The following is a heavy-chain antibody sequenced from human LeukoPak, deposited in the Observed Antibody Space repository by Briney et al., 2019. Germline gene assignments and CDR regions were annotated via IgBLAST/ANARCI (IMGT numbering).Heavy chain of an antibody. CDR2: ISSSSSYI. CDR1: GFTFSSYS. J-gene: IGHJ4*02. Sequence: GGSLRLSCAASGFTFSSYSMNWVRQAPGKGLEWVSSISSSSSYIYYADSVKGRFTISRDNAKNSLYLQMNTLSAEDTAVYYCARDAGAGFDYWGQGTLVTVSS. D-gene: IGHD6-13*01. CDR3: ARDAGAGFDY. V-gene: IGHV3-21*01.